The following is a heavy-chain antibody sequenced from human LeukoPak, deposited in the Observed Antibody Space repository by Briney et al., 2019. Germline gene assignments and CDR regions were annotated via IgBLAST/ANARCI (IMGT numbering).Heavy chain of an antibody. V-gene: IGHV1-18*01. D-gene: IGHD3-22*01. CDR2: ISAYNGNT. CDR3: ARGFGDYYDSSGYAY. Sequence: APVKVSCKASGYTFTSYGISWVRQAPGQGLEWMGWISAYNGNTNYARKLQGRVTMTTDTSTSTAYMELRSLRSDDTAVYYCARGFGDYYDSSGYAYWGQGTLVTVSS. CDR1: GYTFTSYG. J-gene: IGHJ4*02.